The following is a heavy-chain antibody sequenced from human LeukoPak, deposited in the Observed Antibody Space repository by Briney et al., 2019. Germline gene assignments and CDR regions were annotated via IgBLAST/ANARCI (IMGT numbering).Heavy chain of an antibody. J-gene: IGHJ4*02. CDR2: INHSGST. Sequence: SETLSLTCAVYGGSFSGYYWSWIRQPPGKGLEWIGEINHSGSTNYNPSLKSRVTVSVDTSKNQFSLKLSSVTAADTAVYYCARGPPGSGSSRPFDYWGQGTLVTVSS. D-gene: IGHD3-10*01. CDR3: ARGPPGSGSSRPFDY. CDR1: GGSFSGYY. V-gene: IGHV4-34*01.